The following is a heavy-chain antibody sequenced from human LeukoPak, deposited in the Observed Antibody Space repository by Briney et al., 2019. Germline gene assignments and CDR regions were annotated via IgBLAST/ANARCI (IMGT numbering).Heavy chain of an antibody. V-gene: IGHV3-30*04. CDR3: ARGQGIVASWFDS. CDR1: GFTFSSNA. Sequence: GGPLRLSCAASGFTFSSNAMHWVRQAPGKGLEWVAVISSDGSNKYYEDSVRGRFTISRDNSKNTLYLQMNSLRAEDTAVYYCARGQGIVASWFDSWGQGTLVTVSS. J-gene: IGHJ5*01. CDR2: ISSDGSNK. D-gene: IGHD5-12*01.